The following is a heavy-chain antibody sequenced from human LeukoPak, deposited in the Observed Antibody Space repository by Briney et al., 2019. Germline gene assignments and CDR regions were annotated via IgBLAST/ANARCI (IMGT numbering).Heavy chain of an antibody. J-gene: IGHJ4*02. D-gene: IGHD4-17*01. Sequence: SEPLSLTCTVSGYSISSGYYWGWIRQPPGKGLEWIGSIYHSGSTSWIGSLYHSGTTSYNPSLKSRVTISVDTSKNQFSLKLSSVTAADTAVYYCARGAGDYALHLSNWGQGTLVTVSS. CDR2: LYHSGTT. V-gene: IGHV4-38-2*02. CDR1: GYSISSGYY. CDR3: ARGAGDYALHLSN.